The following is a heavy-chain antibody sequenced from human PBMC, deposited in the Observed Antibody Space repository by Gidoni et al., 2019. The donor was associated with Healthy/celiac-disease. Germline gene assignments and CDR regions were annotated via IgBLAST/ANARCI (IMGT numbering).Heavy chain of an antibody. CDR1: GFTFSSYS. CDR2: ISSSSSYI. CDR3: ARDQRSGSCPDY. V-gene: IGHV3-21*01. J-gene: IGHJ4*02. D-gene: IGHD1-26*01. Sequence: EVQLVESGGGLVTPGGSLRLSCAASGFTFSSYSMNWVRQAPGKGLEWVSSISSSSSYIYYADSVKGRFTISRDNAKNSLYLQMNSLRAEDTAVYYCARDQRSGSCPDYWGQGTLVTVSS.